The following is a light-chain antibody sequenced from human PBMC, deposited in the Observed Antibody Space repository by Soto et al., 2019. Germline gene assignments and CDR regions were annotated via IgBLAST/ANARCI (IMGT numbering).Light chain of an antibody. Sequence: QSVLTQPPSASGTPGQTVTISSSGSSSNIGSNYVFWYQHLPGTAPKLLIYGNNQRPSGVPDRFSGSRSGTSASLAISGLRPEDEADYSCAVWDDSLSGVVFGGGTKLTVL. J-gene: IGLJ3*02. CDR2: GNN. V-gene: IGLV1-47*01. CDR1: SSNIGSNY. CDR3: AVWDDSLSGVV.